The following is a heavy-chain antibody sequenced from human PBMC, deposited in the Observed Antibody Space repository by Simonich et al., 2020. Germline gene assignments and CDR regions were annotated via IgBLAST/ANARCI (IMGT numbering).Heavy chain of an antibody. CDR1: GFTFSSYW. Sequence: EVQLVESGGGLVQPGGSLRLSCAASGFTFSSYWMSWVRQAPGKGLEGGANIKRDGSEKYYVDSVKGRFTISRDNAKNSLYLQMNSLRAEDTAVYYCARDREVYGSRSYYNYWGQGTLVTVSS. CDR3: ARDREVYGSRSYYNY. V-gene: IGHV3-7*01. J-gene: IGHJ4*02. D-gene: IGHD3-10*01. CDR2: IKRDGSEK.